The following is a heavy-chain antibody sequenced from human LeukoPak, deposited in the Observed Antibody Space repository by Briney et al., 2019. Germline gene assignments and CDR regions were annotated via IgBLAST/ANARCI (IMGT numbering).Heavy chain of an antibody. J-gene: IGHJ6*03. CDR1: GGSISSYY. Sequence: SEALSLTCTVSGGSISSYYWSWIRQPPGEGLEWIGDIYYSVSINYNRSLKSRVTISVEKSTNQFALKLSSVTAADTAVYYCARASLGYCSGGSCFGYYYYYMDVWGKGTTVTVSS. D-gene: IGHD2-15*01. CDR3: ARASLGYCSGGSCFGYYYYYMDV. CDR2: IYYSVSI. V-gene: IGHV4-59*12.